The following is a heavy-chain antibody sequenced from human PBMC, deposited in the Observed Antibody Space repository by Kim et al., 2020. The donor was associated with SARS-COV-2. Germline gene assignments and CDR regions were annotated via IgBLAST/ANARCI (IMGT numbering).Heavy chain of an antibody. D-gene: IGHD2-2*01. Sequence: ASVKVSCKASGYTFTSYYMHWVRQAPGQGLEWMGIINPSGGSTSYAQKFQGRVTMTRDTSTSTVYMELSSLRSEDTAVYYCARTYCSSTSCPSPQYYYYYGMDVWGQGTTVTVSS. J-gene: IGHJ6*02. V-gene: IGHV1-46*01. CDR2: INPSGGST. CDR3: ARTYCSSTSCPSPQYYYYYGMDV. CDR1: GYTFTSYY.